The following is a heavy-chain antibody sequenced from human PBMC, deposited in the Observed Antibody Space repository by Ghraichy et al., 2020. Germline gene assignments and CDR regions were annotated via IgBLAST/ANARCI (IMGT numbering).Heavy chain of an antibody. D-gene: IGHD3-16*02. V-gene: IGHV4-34*01. CDR3: ARRSSYDYVWGSYRYGAGDKWFDP. Sequence: SQTLSLTCAVYGGSFSGYYWSWIRQPPGKGLEWIGEINHSGSTNYNPSLKSRVTISVDTSKNQFSLKLSSVTAADTAVYYCARRSSYDYVWGSYRYGAGDKWFDPWGQGTLVTVSS. CDR2: INHSGST. CDR1: GGSFSGYY. J-gene: IGHJ5*02.